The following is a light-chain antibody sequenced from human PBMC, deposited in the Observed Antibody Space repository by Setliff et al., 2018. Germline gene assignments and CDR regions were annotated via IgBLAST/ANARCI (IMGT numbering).Light chain of an antibody. V-gene: IGLV1-44*01. J-gene: IGLJ3*02. CDR3: AAWGVRLTGLHWV. Sequence: QSVLTQQPSASGTPGQTVTISCSGSSSNIEDSSVTWYQQLPGTAPKLLIYNDNQRPSGVPDRFSGSKSGTSASLAISGLQSEDEANYYCAAWGVRLTGLHWVFGGGTK. CDR1: SSNIEDSS. CDR2: NDN.